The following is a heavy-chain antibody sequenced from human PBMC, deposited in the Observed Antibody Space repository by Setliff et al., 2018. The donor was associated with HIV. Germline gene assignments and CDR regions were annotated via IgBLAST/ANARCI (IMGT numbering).Heavy chain of an antibody. Sequence: GGSLRLSCAASGFTFSSYDMNWVRQAPGKGLEWVSYISSSRSTIYYADSVKGRFTISRDNAKNSVYLQMNSLRAEDTAVYYCARDGGSSPSPVSDYYYYYMDVWGKGTTVTVSS. D-gene: IGHD1-26*01. CDR2: ISSSRSTI. CDR3: ARDGGSSPSPVSDYYYYYMDV. CDR1: GFTFSSYD. V-gene: IGHV3-48*01. J-gene: IGHJ6*03.